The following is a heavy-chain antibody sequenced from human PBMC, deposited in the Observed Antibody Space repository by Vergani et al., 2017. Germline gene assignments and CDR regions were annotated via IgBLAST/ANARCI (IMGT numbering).Heavy chain of an antibody. CDR1: GFPFSNAW. D-gene: IGHD5-18*01. CDR2: IKSKTDGGTT. V-gene: IGHV3-15*01. J-gene: IGHJ3*02. CDR3: TTDPRAYSDGSDSFDI. Sequence: EVQLVESGGGLVKPGGSLRLSCAASGFPFSNAWMSWVRQAPGKGLEWVGRIKSKTDGGTTDYAAPVKGRLTISRDDSKNTLYRQMTTLKTEDTAVYYCTTDPRAYSDGSDSFDIWGQGTMVTVSS.